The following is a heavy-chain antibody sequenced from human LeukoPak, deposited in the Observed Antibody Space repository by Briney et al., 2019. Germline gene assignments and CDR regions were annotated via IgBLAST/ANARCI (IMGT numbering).Heavy chain of an antibody. CDR1: GGSISSYY. CDR3: ATQVLTGADMWFDP. CDR2: INHSGST. Sequence: ASETLSFTCTVSGGSISSYYWSWIRQPPGKGLEWIGEINHSGSTNYNRSLKSRVTMSVDTSKNQFSLKLSSVTAADTAVYYCATQVLTGADMWFDPWGQGTLVTVSS. J-gene: IGHJ5*02. V-gene: IGHV4-34*01. D-gene: IGHD7-27*01.